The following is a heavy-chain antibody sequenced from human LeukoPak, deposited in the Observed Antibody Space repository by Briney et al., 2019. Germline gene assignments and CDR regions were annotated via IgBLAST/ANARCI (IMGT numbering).Heavy chain of an antibody. V-gene: IGHV3-7*03. CDR3: ARSVEEGYCSETSCYAGY. J-gene: IGHJ4*02. CDR1: GFTFTNYW. D-gene: IGHD2-2*01. Sequence: GGSLRLSCVASGFTFTNYWMTWLRQAPGKGLVWLANIKQGQSEKWHVASVKGRFTVSRDNAKNSMYLQMNSLRAEDTAIYYCARSVEEGYCSETSCYAGYWGRGTLVTVSS. CDR2: IKQGQSEK.